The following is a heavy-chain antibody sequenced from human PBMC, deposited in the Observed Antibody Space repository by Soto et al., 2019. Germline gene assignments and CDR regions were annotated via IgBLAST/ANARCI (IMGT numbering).Heavy chain of an antibody. D-gene: IGHD2-2*01. J-gene: IGHJ4*02. V-gene: IGHV1-24*01. Sequence: ASVKVSCKVSGYSLSDLSIHWVRQAPGKGLEWMGGLDVEDGETIYAQKLQGRGTMTEDTSTDTAYMELSSLTSEDTAMYYCATLPRTIERTPAAIWSFDSWGQGTLVTVSS. CDR2: LDVEDGET. CDR3: ATLPRTIERTPAAIWSFDS. CDR1: GYSLSDLS.